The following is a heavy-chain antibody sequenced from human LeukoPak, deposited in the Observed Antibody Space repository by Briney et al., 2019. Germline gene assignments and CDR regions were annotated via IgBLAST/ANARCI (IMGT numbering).Heavy chain of an antibody. Sequence: PGGSLRLSCAASGFTFSSYGMHWVRQAPGKGLEWVAVISYDGSNKYYADSVKGRFTISRDNSKNTLYLQMNSLRAEDTAVYYCARDPSVSSSSEWDWFDPWGQGTLVTVSS. CDR3: ARDPSVSSSSEWDWFDP. D-gene: IGHD6-6*01. CDR2: ISYDGSNK. J-gene: IGHJ5*02. V-gene: IGHV3-30*03. CDR1: GFTFSSYG.